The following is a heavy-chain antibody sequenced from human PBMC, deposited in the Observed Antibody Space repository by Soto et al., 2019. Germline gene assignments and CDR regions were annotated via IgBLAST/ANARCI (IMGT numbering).Heavy chain of an antibody. J-gene: IGHJ4*02. CDR1: GYNFAGYW. CDR3: ARGGVSTRTFDY. V-gene: IGHV5-51*01. CDR2: IYPSDSDT. D-gene: IGHD3-3*01. Sequence: GESLKISCKGPGYNFAGYWIAWVRQMPGKGLELMGIIYPSDSDTRYRPSFQGQVTISADKSISSAYLQWSSLRASDTAMYYCARGGVSTRTFDYWGQGTPVTSPQ.